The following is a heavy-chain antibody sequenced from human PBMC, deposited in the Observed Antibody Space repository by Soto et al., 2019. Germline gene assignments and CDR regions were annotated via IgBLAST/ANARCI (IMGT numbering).Heavy chain of an antibody. J-gene: IGHJ4*02. CDR3: ARVRFGDPFDY. CDR2: VNPDNHNT. CDR1: GYRFPSYG. V-gene: IGHV1-18*01. Sequence: GPEVKKPGASVKVSCKVSGYRFPSYGINWVRQAPGQGLEWVGWVNPDNHNTNYAQNFQHRVSLTTDTSTNTAFLELRGLRSDDTAVYYCARVRFGDPFDYWGQGTLVTVSS. D-gene: IGHD3-16*01.